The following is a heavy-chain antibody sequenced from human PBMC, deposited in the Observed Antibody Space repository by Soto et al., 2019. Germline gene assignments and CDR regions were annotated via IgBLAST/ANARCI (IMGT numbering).Heavy chain of an antibody. J-gene: IGHJ4*02. V-gene: IGHV3-30-3*01. CDR3: ARGHTANAAMVTGQFDY. CDR2: ISYDGTIK. D-gene: IGHD5-18*01. Sequence: QVQLVESGGGVVQPGTSLRLSCAASGFTFSSYALHWVRLAPGKGLEWVAVISYDGTIKYYADSVKGRFTISRDSSKNTLYLQMNNLRPEDTAISHCARGHTANAAMVTGQFDYWGQGTPVTVSS. CDR1: GFTFSSYA.